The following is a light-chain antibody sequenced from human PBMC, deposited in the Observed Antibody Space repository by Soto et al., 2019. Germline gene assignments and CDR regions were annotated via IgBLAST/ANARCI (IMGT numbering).Light chain of an antibody. V-gene: IGKV1-12*01. CDR2: AAS. CDR1: QGLVSW. CDR3: QQTSSFPRT. Sequence: DIQVTQSPSSVSASVGDRVTITCRASQGLVSWLAWYQQKPGKAPKLLIYAASSFQSGVTSRLSGSGSGTDFTLTISSLQPEDFATYYCQQTSSFPRTFGGGTKVEIK. J-gene: IGKJ4*01.